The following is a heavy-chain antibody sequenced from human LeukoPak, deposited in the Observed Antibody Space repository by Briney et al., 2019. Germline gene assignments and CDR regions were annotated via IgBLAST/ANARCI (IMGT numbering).Heavy chain of an antibody. CDR3: ARAAVPAAGFDY. D-gene: IGHD2-2*01. CDR1: GGSISSYS. CDR2: IYHSGST. Sequence: SETLSLTCTVSGGSISSYSWSWIRQPPGKGLEWIGYIYHSGSTYYNPSLKSRVTISVDRSKNQFSLKLSSVTAADTAVYYCARAAVPAAGFDYWGQGTLVTVSS. J-gene: IGHJ4*02. V-gene: IGHV4-30-2*01.